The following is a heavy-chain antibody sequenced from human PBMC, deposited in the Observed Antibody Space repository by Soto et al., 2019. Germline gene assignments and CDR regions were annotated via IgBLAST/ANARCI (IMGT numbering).Heavy chain of an antibody. J-gene: IGHJ5*02. D-gene: IGHD3-22*01. CDR3: AREGYYDSSGYYYVRWSDP. Sequence: QVQLVQSGAEVKKPGASVKVSCKASGYTFTSYGISWVRQAPGQGLEWMGWISAYNGNTNYAQKLQGRVTMTTDTSTSTAYIELRSLRSDDTAVYYCAREGYYDSSGYYYVRWSDPWGKGTLVTVSS. CDR1: GYTFTSYG. V-gene: IGHV1-18*01. CDR2: ISAYNGNT.